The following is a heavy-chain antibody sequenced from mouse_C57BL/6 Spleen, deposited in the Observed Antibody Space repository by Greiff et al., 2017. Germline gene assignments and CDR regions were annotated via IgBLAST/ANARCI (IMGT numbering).Heavy chain of an antibody. Sequence: VQLQQPGAELVKPGASVTLSCKASGYTFTSYWMHWVKQRSGQGLEWIGMIHPNSGSTNYNEKFKSKATLTVDISSSTAYMQLSSLTAEVSAVYYCASTGTGFAYWGQGTLVTVSA. D-gene: IGHD4-1*02. J-gene: IGHJ3*01. CDR3: ASTGTGFAY. CDR2: IHPNSGST. CDR1: GYTFTSYW. V-gene: IGHV1-64*01.